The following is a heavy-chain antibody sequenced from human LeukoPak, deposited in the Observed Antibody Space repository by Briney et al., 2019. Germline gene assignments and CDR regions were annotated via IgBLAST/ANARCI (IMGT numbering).Heavy chain of an antibody. CDR1: GFTFNDYN. D-gene: IGHD3-16*01. J-gene: IGHJ3*02. CDR2: ISSGM. Sequence: PGGSLRLSCAASGFTFNDYNMGWIRQAAGKGLECVAYISSGMYYADSVKGRFTISRDNAKNSLYLQMNSLRADDTAVYYCARRIWGADSQSHTFDIWGQGTMVTVSS. CDR3: ARRIWGADSQSHTFDI. V-gene: IGHV3-11*01.